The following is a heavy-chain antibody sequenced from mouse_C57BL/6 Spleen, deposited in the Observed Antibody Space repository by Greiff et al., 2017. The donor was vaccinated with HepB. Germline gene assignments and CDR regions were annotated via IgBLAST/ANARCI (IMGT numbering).Heavy chain of an antibody. CDR1: GYTFTSYW. D-gene: IGHD1-1*01. CDR2: IDPSDSYT. CDR3: ARRGPTVVATGYFDC. J-gene: IGHJ2*01. Sequence: QVQLQQPGAELVMPGASVKLSCKASGYTFTSYWMHWVKQRPGQGLEWIGEIDPSDSYTNYNQKFKGKSTLTVDKSSSTAYMQLSSLPSEDSAVYYCARRGPTVVATGYFDCWGQGTTLTVSS. V-gene: IGHV1-69*01.